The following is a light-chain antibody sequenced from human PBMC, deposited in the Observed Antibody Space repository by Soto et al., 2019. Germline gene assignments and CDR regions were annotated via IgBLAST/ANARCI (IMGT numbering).Light chain of an antibody. Sequence: DIQMTQSPSTLSASVGDRVTITFRASQSISSWLAWYQQKPGKAPKLLIYKASSLESGVPTRFSGSGSRTEFTLTISSLQPDDFATYYCQQYDNLPLTFGGGTKVDIK. CDR3: QQYDNLPLT. V-gene: IGKV1-5*03. CDR1: QSISSW. J-gene: IGKJ4*01. CDR2: KAS.